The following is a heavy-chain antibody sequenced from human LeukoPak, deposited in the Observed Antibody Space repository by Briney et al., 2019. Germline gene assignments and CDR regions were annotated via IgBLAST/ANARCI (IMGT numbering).Heavy chain of an antibody. CDR2: RSAYNDNT. CDR3: AGLGPELRFGAFDI. J-gene: IGHJ3*02. CDR1: GYTFTSYG. Sequence: AGGNVSYKASGYTFTSYGISWVRQASGQGLEWVGWRSAYNDNTTYAKTLQGRVIMTTNKSTSTAYMELRSLSSADTAVSYCAGLGPELRFGAFDIWGQGTLVTVSS. V-gene: IGHV1-18*01. D-gene: IGHD2-21*01.